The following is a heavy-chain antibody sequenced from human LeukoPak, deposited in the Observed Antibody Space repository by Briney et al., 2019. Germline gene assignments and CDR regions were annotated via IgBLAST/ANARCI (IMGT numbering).Heavy chain of an antibody. D-gene: IGHD5-12*01. Sequence: PGGSLRLSCAASGFTFSSYAMSWVRQAPGKGLEWVSAISGSGGSTYYADSVKGRFTISRDNSKNTLYLQVNSLRAEDTAVYYCAKDLRGYDSNWFDPWGQGTLVTVPS. V-gene: IGHV3-23*01. J-gene: IGHJ5*02. CDR1: GFTFSSYA. CDR2: ISGSGGST. CDR3: AKDLRGYDSNWFDP.